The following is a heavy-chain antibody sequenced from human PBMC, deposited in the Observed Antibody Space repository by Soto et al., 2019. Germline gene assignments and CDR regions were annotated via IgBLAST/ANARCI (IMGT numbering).Heavy chain of an antibody. CDR2: IYHSGST. D-gene: IGHD2-15*01. Sequence: SETLSLTCAASGGSISSSNWWSWVRQPPGKGLEWIGEIYHSGSTNYNPSLKSRVTISVDKSKNQFSLKLSSVTAADTAVYYCARDGGSSPGRMSNWFDPWGQGTLVTVSS. CDR1: GGSISSSNW. V-gene: IGHV4-4*02. CDR3: ARDGGSSPGRMSNWFDP. J-gene: IGHJ5*02.